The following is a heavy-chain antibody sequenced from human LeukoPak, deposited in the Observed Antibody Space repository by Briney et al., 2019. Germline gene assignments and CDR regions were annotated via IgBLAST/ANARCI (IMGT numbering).Heavy chain of an antibody. CDR2: ISGYNGNT. V-gene: IGHV1-18*01. D-gene: IGHD1-14*01. Sequence: ASVKVSCKASGYTFSTYGINWVRQAPGQGLEWMGWISGYNGNTNYAQKLQGRVTMTTDTSTSTAYMELRSLRSDDTAVYYCARNFHPGNWDYWGQGTLVTVSS. CDR3: ARNFHPGNWDY. J-gene: IGHJ4*02. CDR1: GYTFSTYG.